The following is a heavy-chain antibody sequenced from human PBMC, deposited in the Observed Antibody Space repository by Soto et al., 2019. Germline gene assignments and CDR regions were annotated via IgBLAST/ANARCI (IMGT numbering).Heavy chain of an antibody. V-gene: IGHV1-18*01. Sequence: QVQLVQSGAEVKKPGASVKVSCKASGYTFTSYGISWVRQAPGQGLEWMGWISAYNGNTNYAQKLQGRVTMTTDTPTSTAYMELRSLGPDDTAVYYCASGWFGEFVYYFDCWGEGSLVTVSS. CDR2: ISAYNGNT. CDR3: ASGWFGEFVYYFDC. J-gene: IGHJ4*02. D-gene: IGHD3-10*01. CDR1: GYTFTSYG.